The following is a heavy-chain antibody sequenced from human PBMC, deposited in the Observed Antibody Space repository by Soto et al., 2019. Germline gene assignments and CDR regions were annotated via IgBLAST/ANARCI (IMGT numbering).Heavy chain of an antibody. D-gene: IGHD5-12*01. Sequence: EVQLVESGGGLVQPGGSLRLSCAASGFTFSDHYMDWVRQAPGKGLERVGRVRNKANSYTTEYAASVKGRFTISRDDSKNSLYLQMNSLKTEDTALYYCCRTRGYSQGWDFDYWGQGTLVTVSS. CDR1: GFTFSDHY. CDR2: VRNKANSYTT. J-gene: IGHJ4*02. V-gene: IGHV3-72*01. CDR3: CRTRGYSQGWDFDY.